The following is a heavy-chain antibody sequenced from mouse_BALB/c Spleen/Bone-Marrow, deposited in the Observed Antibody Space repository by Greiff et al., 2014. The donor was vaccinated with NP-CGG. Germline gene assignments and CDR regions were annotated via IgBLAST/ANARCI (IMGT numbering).Heavy chain of an antibody. Sequence: EVQRVESGGGLVQPGGSRKLSCAASGFTFSSFGIHWVRQAPEKGLEWVAYIRSDSSTIYYADTVKGRFTISRDNPKNTLFLQMTSLRSEDTAMYYCARSNYVGYYAMDYWGQGTSVTVSS. CDR1: GFTFSSFG. D-gene: IGHD1-1*01. CDR2: IRSDSSTI. CDR3: ARSNYVGYYAMDY. J-gene: IGHJ4*01. V-gene: IGHV5-17*02.